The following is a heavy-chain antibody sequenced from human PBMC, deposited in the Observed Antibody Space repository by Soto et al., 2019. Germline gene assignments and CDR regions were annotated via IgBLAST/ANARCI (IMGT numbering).Heavy chain of an antibody. CDR3: ARYSSPLSQYGFDI. J-gene: IGHJ3*02. CDR2: IYYRSKWGN. D-gene: IGHD6-13*01. V-gene: IGHV6-1*01. Sequence: QTFWQTCAISGVSLYSFGSAWHWITQSPSRGREWLGRIYYRSKWGNDYAVSVKSRITINPDTSKNQFSLLLTSVTPEDTALYYSARYSSPLSQYGFDIWGQGTMVTVSS. CDR1: GVSLYSFGSA.